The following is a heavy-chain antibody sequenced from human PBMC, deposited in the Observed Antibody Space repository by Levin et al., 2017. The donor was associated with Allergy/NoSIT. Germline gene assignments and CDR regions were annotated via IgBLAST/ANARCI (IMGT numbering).Heavy chain of an antibody. V-gene: IGHV3-7*03. CDR1: GFSVYDYW. Sequence: GGSLRLSCAASGFSVYDYWMSWVRQTPGKGLEWVANIKQHGSETYQLDAVKGRFTISRDNAKNSLYLQMNGLRVKDTAVYYCARGHYGDYGAFAYWGQGILVTVSS. CDR2: IKQHGSET. CDR3: ARGHYGDYGAFAY. D-gene: IGHD4-17*01. J-gene: IGHJ4*02.